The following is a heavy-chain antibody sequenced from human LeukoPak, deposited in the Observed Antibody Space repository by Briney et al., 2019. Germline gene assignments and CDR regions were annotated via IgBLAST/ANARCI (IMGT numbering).Heavy chain of an antibody. CDR1: GFTFDDYG. Sequence: KTGGSLRLSCAASGFTFDDYGMSWVRQAPGKGLEWVSSISSSSSYIYYADSVKGRFTISRDNAKNSLYLQMNSLRAEDTAVYYCASQYSSGLNYWGQGTLVTVSS. J-gene: IGHJ4*02. CDR3: ASQYSSGLNY. V-gene: IGHV3-21*01. CDR2: ISSSSSYI. D-gene: IGHD6-19*01.